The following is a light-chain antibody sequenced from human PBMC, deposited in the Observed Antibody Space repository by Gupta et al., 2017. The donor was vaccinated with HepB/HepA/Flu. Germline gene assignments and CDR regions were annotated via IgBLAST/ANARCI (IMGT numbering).Light chain of an antibody. CDR3: QQYNNWTPVT. CDR2: GAA. V-gene: IGKV3-15*01. J-gene: IGKJ1*01. CDR1: QSVSSN. Sequence: EIVMTQSPATLSVSPGDRATLSCRASQSVSSNLAWYQQKPGQAPRLLIYGAATRATGIPARFSGSGSGTEFTLTISSLQSEDFAVYYCQQYNNWTPVTFGQGTKVEIK.